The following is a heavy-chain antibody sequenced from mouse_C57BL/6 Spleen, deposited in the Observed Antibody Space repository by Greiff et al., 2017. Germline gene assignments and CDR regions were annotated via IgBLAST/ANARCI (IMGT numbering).Heavy chain of an antibody. CDR2: IHPNSGST. J-gene: IGHJ2*01. CDR1: GYTFTSYW. CDR3: ARWNDYDPYYFDY. D-gene: IGHD2-4*01. Sequence: VQLQQPGAELVKPGASVKLSCKASGYTFTSYWMHWVKQRPGQGLEWIGMIHPNSGSTNYNEKFKSKATLTVDKSSSTAYMQLSSLTSEDSAVYYCARWNDYDPYYFDYWGQGTTLTVSS. V-gene: IGHV1-64*01.